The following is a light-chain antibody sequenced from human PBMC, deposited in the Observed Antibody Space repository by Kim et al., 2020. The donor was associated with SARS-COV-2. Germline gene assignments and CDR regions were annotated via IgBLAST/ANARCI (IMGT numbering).Light chain of an antibody. J-gene: IGKJ2*01. V-gene: IGKV3-15*01. CDR1: QSVRNN. CDR3: QQYDDWPPNT. CDR2: GAS. Sequence: ETVLTQSPATLSASPGDRATPSCRASQSVRNNLAWYQQKPGQSPRLVIYGASTRATGIPDRFSGSGSGTEFTLTISSLQSEDFSVYYCQQYDDWPPNTFGQGTKLEI.